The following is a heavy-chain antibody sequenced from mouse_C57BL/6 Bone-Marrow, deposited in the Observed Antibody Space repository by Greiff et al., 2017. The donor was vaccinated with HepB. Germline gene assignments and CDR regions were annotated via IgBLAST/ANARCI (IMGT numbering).Heavy chain of an antibody. CDR2: IHPNSGST. V-gene: IGHV1-64*01. CDR1: GYTFTSYW. CDR3: AGEDYYAMDY. Sequence: VKLQQSGAELVKPGASVKLSCKASGYTFTSYWMHWVKQRPGQGLEWIGMIHPNSGSTNYNEKFKSKATLTVDKSSSTAYMQLSSLTSEDSAVYYCAGEDYYAMDYWGQGTSVTVSS. J-gene: IGHJ4*01.